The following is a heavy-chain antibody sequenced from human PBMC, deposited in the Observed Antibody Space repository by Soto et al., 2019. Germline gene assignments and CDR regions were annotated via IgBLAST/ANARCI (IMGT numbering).Heavy chain of an antibody. V-gene: IGHV1-69*12. CDR2: IIPIFGTA. J-gene: IGHJ4*02. Sequence: QVQLVQSGAEVKKPGSSVKVSCKASGGTFSSYAISWVRQAPGQGLEWMGGIIPIFGTANYAQKFQGRVTITADESTSTAYMELSSLRSEDTAVYYCAREPLVPAAMSVPLRYFDWSPTGFDYWGQGTLVTVSS. CDR3: AREPLVPAAMSVPLRYFDWSPTGFDY. D-gene: IGHD3-9*01. CDR1: GGTFSSYA.